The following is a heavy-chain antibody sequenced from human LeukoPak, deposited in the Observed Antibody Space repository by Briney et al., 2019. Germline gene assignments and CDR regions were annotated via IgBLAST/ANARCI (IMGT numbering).Heavy chain of an antibody. Sequence: SETLSLTCTVSGGSISSGDYYWSWIRQPPGKGLEWIGYIYYSGSTYYNPSLKSRVTISVDTSKNQFSLKLSSVTAADTAVYYCARDVRSPTGFDYWGQGTLVTVSS. CDR1: GGSISSGDYY. J-gene: IGHJ4*02. V-gene: IGHV4-30-4*08. D-gene: IGHD4-17*01. CDR2: IYYSGST. CDR3: ARDVRSPTGFDY.